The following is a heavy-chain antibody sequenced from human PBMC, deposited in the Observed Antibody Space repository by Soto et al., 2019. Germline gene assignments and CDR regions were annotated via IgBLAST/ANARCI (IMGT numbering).Heavy chain of an antibody. D-gene: IGHD2-15*01. V-gene: IGHV4-59*01. J-gene: IGHJ4*02. CDR1: CCSIIGAY. CDR3: AKYRRTDAEGYSFDY. Sequence: SDRVSLTCTFSCCSIIGAYWSWIRQTPGKVLEWIGYIHYSGSTNYNPSLNSRVTMSVDSAKNQFSLELNSVSAADTAVYFCAKYRRTDAEGYSFDYWGQGALVTVSS. CDR2: IHYSGST.